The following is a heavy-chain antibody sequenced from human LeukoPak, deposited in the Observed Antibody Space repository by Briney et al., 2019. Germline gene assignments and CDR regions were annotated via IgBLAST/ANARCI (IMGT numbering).Heavy chain of an antibody. CDR3: AKAWGIAVAFLDY. CDR1: GFTFSSYA. J-gene: IGHJ4*02. V-gene: IGHV3-30*18. D-gene: IGHD6-19*01. CDR2: ISYDGSNK. Sequence: GGSLRLSCAASGFTFSSYAMSWVRQAPGKGLEWVAVISYDGSNKYYADSVKGRFTISRDNSKNTLYLQMNSLRAEDTAVYYCAKAWGIAVAFLDYWGQGTLVTVSS.